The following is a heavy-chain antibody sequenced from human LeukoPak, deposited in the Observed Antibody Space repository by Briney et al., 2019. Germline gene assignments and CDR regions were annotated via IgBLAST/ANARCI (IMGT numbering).Heavy chain of an antibody. CDR2: IRSKANSYAT. J-gene: IGHJ4*02. CDR3: TRLSPGQLWYGTADYYFDY. CDR1: GFTFSGSA. D-gene: IGHD5-18*01. V-gene: IGHV3-73*01. Sequence: PGGSLRLSSAASGFTFSGSAMHWVRQASGKGLEWVGRIRSKANSYATAYAASVKGRFTISRDDSKNTAYLQMNRLKTEDTAVYYCTRLSPGQLWYGTADYYFDYWGQGTLVTVSS.